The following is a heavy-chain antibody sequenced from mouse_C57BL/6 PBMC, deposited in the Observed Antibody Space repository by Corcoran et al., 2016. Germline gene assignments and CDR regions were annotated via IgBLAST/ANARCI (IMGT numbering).Heavy chain of an antibody. Sequence: QIQLVQSGPELKKPGETVKISCKASGYTFTTYGMSWVKQGPGKGLKWMGWINTYSGVPTYADDFKGRFAFSLETSASTAYLQINNLKNEDTATYFCARWGPDWYFDVWGTGTTVTVSS. CDR2: INTYSGVP. CDR1: GYTFTTYG. J-gene: IGHJ1*03. CDR3: ARWGPDWYFDV. V-gene: IGHV9-3*01.